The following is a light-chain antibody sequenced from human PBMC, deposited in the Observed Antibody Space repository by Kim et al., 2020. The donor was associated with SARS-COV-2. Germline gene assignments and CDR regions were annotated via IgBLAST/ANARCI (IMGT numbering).Light chain of an antibody. CDR3: QQYNYWPPAT. J-gene: IGKJ2*01. CDR1: QSISSN. Sequence: EIVMTQSPATLSVSPGERATLSCRASQSISSNLAWYQQKPGQAPRLLIYGASTRATGIPARFSGSESGTDFTLTISGLQSEDFAVYYCQQYNYWPPATFGQGTKLEIK. CDR2: GAS. V-gene: IGKV3-15*01.